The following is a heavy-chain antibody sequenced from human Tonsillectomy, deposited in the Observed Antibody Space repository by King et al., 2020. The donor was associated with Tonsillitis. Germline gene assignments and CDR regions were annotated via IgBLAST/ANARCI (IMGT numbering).Heavy chain of an antibody. J-gene: IGHJ5*02. CDR1: GYTFTGYY. V-gene: IGHV1-2*02. Sequence: QLVQSGAEVKKPGASVKVSCKASGYTFTGYYMHWVRQAPGQGLEWMGWINPNSGGTNYAQKFQGRVTMPRDTSISTAYMEPSRLRSDDTAVYYCARDDRHCTNGVCYHPDPWGQGTLVTVSS. CDR2: INPNSGGT. CDR3: ARDDRHCTNGVCYHPDP. D-gene: IGHD2-8*01.